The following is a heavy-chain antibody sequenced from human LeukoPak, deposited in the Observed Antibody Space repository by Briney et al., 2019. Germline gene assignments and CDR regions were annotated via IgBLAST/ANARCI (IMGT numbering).Heavy chain of an antibody. Sequence: GGSLRLSCADSGFTFSSSWMTWVRQVPGKGLEWVANINQDGSVKHYVDSMKGRFTISRDNAKNSLFLQMNSLRAEDTAVYFCASGDVFNYWGQGTLVTVSS. CDR2: INQDGSVK. V-gene: IGHV3-7*01. J-gene: IGHJ4*02. CDR3: ASGDVFNY. CDR1: GFTFSSSW. D-gene: IGHD4-17*01.